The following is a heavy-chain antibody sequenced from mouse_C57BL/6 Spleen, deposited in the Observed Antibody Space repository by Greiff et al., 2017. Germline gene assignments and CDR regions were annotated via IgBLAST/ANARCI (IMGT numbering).Heavy chain of an antibody. CDR3: TRATPFDY. V-gene: IGHV1-15*01. J-gene: IGHJ2*01. Sequence: VQLQQSGAELVRPGASVTLSCKASGYTFTDYEMHWVKQTPVHGLEWIGAIDPETGGTAYNQKFKGKAILTAAKSSSTAYMELRSLTSEDSAVYYCTRATPFDYWGQGTTLTVSS. CDR2: IDPETGGT. CDR1: GYTFTDYE. D-gene: IGHD1-1*01.